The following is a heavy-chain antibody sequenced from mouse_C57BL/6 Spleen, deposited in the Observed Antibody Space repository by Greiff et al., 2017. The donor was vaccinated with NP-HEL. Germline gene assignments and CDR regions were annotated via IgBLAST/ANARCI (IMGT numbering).Heavy chain of an antibody. V-gene: IGHV1-81*01. D-gene: IGHD3-3*01. J-gene: IGHJ2*01. Sequence: VKLVESGAELARPGASVKLSCKASGYTFTSYGISWVKQRTVQGLEWIGEIYPRSGNTYYNEKFKGKATLTADKSSSTAYMELRSLTSEDSAVYFCARWGWDFDYWGQGTTLTVSS. CDR3: ARWGWDFDY. CDR2: IYPRSGNT. CDR1: GYTFTSYG.